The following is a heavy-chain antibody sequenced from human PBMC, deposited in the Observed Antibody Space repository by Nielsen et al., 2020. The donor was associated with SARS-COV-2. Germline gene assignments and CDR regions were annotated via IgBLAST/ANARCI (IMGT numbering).Heavy chain of an antibody. CDR3: AGLPAGTVSFDI. CDR2: SDHSWRI. J-gene: IGHJ3*02. CDR1: GGSIRNTY. Sequence: SETLSLTCAVSGGSIRNTYWGWIRQPPGKRLEWIAYSDHSWRINYNPSLKSRATISADTSKDQISLKLTSVTAADTGVYYCAGLPAGTVSFDIWGQGTMVTVS. D-gene: IGHD2-2*01. V-gene: IGHV4-59*08.